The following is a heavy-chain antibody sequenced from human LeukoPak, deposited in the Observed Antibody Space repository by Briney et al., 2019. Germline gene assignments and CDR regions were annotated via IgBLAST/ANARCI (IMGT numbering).Heavy chain of an antibody. CDR2: IYHSGST. Sequence: PSETLSLTCTVSGGSISSGGYYWSWIRQPPGKGLEWIGYIYHSGSTYYNPSLKSRVTISVDRSKNQFSLKLSSVTAADTAVYYCARDPAAAGALPYWGQGTLVTVSS. V-gene: IGHV4-30-2*01. J-gene: IGHJ4*02. CDR1: GGSISSGGYY. CDR3: ARDPAAAGALPY. D-gene: IGHD3-10*01.